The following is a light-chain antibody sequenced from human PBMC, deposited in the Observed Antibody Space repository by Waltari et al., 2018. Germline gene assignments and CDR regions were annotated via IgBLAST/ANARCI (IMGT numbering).Light chain of an antibody. V-gene: IGLV2-23*02. J-gene: IGLJ2*01. CDR2: AVS. CDR1: SSDVGHYTR. CDR3: SSYAGSSKGV. Sequence: QSALTQPASVSGSPGQSITISCTGTSSDVGHYTRVSWYQQHPGNAPKLMIYAVSKRPSGVSDRFSGSKSGYMASLTISGLQPEDEAEYFCSSYAGSSKGVFGGGTKVTVL.